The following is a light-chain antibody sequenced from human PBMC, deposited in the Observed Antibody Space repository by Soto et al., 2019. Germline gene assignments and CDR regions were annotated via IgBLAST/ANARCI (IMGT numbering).Light chain of an antibody. CDR1: SSDVGGYNY. J-gene: IGLJ1*01. CDR3: SSYTISRTHV. V-gene: IGLV2-14*01. Sequence: QSALTQPASVSGSPGQSITISCTGTSSDVGGYNYVSWYQQHPGKAPKLMIYDVSNRPSGVSNRFSGSKSGNTASLTISGLQAEDEADYDCSSYTISRTHVFGTRTKLTVL. CDR2: DVS.